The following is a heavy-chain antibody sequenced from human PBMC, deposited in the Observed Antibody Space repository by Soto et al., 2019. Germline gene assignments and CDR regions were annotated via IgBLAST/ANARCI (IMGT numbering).Heavy chain of an antibody. CDR1: GFTFSSFG. V-gene: IGHV3-30*03. CDR3: ARDSESYLYDAFDI. Sequence: GGSLRLSCAASGFTFSSFGMHWVRQAPGKGLEWVAVISYDGSNKYYADSVKGRFTISRDNSKNSLYLQMNSLRDEDTAVYYCARDSESYLYDAFDIWGQGPMVTVSS. D-gene: IGHD1-26*01. CDR2: ISYDGSNK. J-gene: IGHJ3*02.